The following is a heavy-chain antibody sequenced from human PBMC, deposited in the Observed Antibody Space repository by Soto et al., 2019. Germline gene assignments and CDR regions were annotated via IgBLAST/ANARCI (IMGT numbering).Heavy chain of an antibody. J-gene: IGHJ4*02. V-gene: IGHV5-51*01. CDR1: GSSLITSW. CDR3: ATNYNGFDY. D-gene: IGHD3-10*01. CDR2: IFFGDSDT. Sequence: PVGSLKISFKCSGSSLITSWIALALQMHGKGLEWVGVIFFGDSDTRYGPSFQGQVTLSVDKSITTAYLQWNSLKTSETAIYYCATNYNGFDYWGQGTPVTVSS.